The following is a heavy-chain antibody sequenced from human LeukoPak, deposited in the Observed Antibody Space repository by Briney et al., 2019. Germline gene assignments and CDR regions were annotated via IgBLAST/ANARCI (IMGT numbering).Heavy chain of an antibody. J-gene: IGHJ4*02. Sequence: SCKASGYTFTSYYMHWVRQAPGKGLEWVAVISYDGSNKYYADSVKGRFTISRDNSKNTLYLQMNSLRAEDTAVYYCAKDLYDSSGQIWYWGQGTLVTVSS. CDR1: GYTFTSYY. V-gene: IGHV3-30*04. D-gene: IGHD3-22*01. CDR2: ISYDGSNK. CDR3: AKDLYDSSGQIWY.